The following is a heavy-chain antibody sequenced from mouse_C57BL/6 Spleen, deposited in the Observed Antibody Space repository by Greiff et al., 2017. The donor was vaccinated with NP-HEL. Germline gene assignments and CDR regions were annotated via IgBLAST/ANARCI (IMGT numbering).Heavy chain of an antibody. CDR1: GFTFSSYG. V-gene: IGHV5-6*01. Sequence: EVNVVESGGDLVKPGGSLKLSCAASGFTFSSYGMSWVRQTPDKRLEWVATISSGGSYTYYPDSVKGRFTISRDNAKNTLYLQMSSLKSEDTAMYYCARPLHYYGSSHWYFDVWGTGTTVTVSS. CDR2: ISSGGSYT. CDR3: ARPLHYYGSSHWYFDV. J-gene: IGHJ1*03. D-gene: IGHD1-1*01.